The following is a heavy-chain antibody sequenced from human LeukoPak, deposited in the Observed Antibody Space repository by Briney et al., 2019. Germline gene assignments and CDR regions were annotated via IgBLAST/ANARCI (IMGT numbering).Heavy chain of an antibody. CDR1: GYTFTSYD. CDR2: MNPNSGNT. Sequence: ASVKVSCKASGYTFTSYDINWVRQATGQGLEWMGWMNPNSGNTDYAQKFQGRVTMTRNTSISTPYMELSSLRSEDTAVYSCARGRPYYYDSSGYYPFGYWGQGTLVTVSS. V-gene: IGHV1-8*01. D-gene: IGHD3-22*01. J-gene: IGHJ4*02. CDR3: ARGRPYYYDSSGYYPFGY.